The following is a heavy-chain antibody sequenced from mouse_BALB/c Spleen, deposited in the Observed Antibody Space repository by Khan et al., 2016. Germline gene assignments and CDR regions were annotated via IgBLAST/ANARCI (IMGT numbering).Heavy chain of an antibody. CDR1: GYSITSDYA. CDR2: ISYSGST. J-gene: IGHJ4*01. D-gene: IGHD1-1*01. V-gene: IGHV3-2*02. Sequence: EVQLQESGPGLVKPSQSLSLTCTVTGYSITSDYAWNWIRQFPGNRLEWMGYISYSGSTSYNPSLKSRISITRDTSKNQFFLQLNSVTSEDTATCYCARSDYGDNDAMDYWGQGTSVTVSS. CDR3: ARSDYGDNDAMDY.